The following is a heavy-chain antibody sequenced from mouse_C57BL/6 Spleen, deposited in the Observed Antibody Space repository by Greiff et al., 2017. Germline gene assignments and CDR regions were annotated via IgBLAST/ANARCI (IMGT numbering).Heavy chain of an antibody. J-gene: IGHJ3*01. CDR1: GYTFTSYW. CDR3: ARDGNAFAY. Sequence: QLQLKQPGAELVKPGASVKLSCKASGYTFTSYWMHWVKQRPGRGLGGIGRIDPNSGGTKYNEKFKSKATLTVDKPSSTAYMQLSSLTSEDSAVYYCARDGNAFAYWGQGTLVTVSA. D-gene: IGHD2-1*01. CDR2: IDPNSGGT. V-gene: IGHV1-72*01.